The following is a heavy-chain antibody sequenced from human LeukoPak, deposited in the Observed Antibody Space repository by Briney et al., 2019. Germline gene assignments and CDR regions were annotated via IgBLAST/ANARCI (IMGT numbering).Heavy chain of an antibody. J-gene: IGHJ4*02. CDR1: GYTFTSYD. D-gene: IGHD3-22*01. V-gene: IGHV1-8*01. CDR3: ARVGRYYDSSGYYYDY. CDR2: VNPNSGNT. Sequence: ASVKVSCKASGYTFTSYDINWVRQATGQGLEWMGWVNPNSGNTGYAQKFQGRVTMTRNTSISTAYMELSSLRSEDTAVYYCARVGRYYDSSGYYYDYWGQGTLVTVSS.